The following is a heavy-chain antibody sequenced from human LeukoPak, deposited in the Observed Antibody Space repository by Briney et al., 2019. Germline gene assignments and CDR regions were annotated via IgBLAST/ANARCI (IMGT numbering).Heavy chain of an antibody. CDR3: ARISAARRGDFDY. J-gene: IGHJ4*02. Sequence: GGSLRLSCAASRFTVSSNYMSWVRQAPGKGLEWVSVIYSGGSTYYADSVKGRFTISRDNSYNTLYLQMNSLRAEDTAVYYCARISAARRGDFDYWGQGTLVTVSS. CDR2: IYSGGST. V-gene: IGHV3-53*01. CDR1: RFTVSSNY. D-gene: IGHD6-6*01.